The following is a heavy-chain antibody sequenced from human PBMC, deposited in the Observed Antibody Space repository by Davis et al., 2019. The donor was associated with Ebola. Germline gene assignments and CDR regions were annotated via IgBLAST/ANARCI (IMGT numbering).Heavy chain of an antibody. J-gene: IGHJ6*02. CDR2: MNPNSGNT. CDR3: ARDLWTEGTVYGMDV. D-gene: IGHD1-1*01. Sequence: ASVKVSCKASGYTFTTYDINWVRQATGQGLEWMGWMNPNSGNTGYAQKFQGRVTMTRNPSISTAYMELSSLRSEDTAVYYCARDLWTEGTVYGMDVWGQGTVVTVSS. V-gene: IGHV1-8*01. CDR1: GYTFTTYD.